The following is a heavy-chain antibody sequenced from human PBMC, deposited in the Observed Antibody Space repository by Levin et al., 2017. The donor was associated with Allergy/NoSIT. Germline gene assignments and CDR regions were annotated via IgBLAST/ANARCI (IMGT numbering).Heavy chain of an antibody. D-gene: IGHD5-12*01. CDR3: ARDYGGSGYPVSQH. V-gene: IGHV3-48*01. Sequence: SCAASAFTFSNYRMNWVRQAPGKGLEWIAFISRDSGITYYADSVKGRFTISRDNAKNSLYLQMNSLRAEDTAVYFCARDYGGSGYPVSQHWGQGTLVTVSS. CDR2: ISRDSGIT. J-gene: IGHJ1*01. CDR1: AFTFSNYR.